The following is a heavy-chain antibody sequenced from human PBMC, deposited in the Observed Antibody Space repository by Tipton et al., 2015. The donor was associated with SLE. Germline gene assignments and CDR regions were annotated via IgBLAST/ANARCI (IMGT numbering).Heavy chain of an antibody. CDR2: INHSGST. J-gene: IGHJ5*02. CDR1: GGSFSGYY. V-gene: IGHV4-34*01. D-gene: IGHD1-26*01. CDR3: ARGATTKTWFDP. Sequence: LRLSCAVYGGSFSGYYWSWIRQPPGKGLEWIGEINHSGSTNYNPSLKSRVTISVDTSKNQFSLKLSSVTAAGTAVYYCARGATTKTWFDPWGQGTLVTVSS.